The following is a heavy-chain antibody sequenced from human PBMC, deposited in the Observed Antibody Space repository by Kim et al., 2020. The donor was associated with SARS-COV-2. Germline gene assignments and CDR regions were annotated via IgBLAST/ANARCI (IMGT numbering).Heavy chain of an antibody. CDR3: ARDWSCAFDL. Sequence: GGSLRLSCEASGFTFNTYPMNWVRQSPGKGLDWVANISDSGSSMSYADSVKGRFTISRDNAKNSLYLHMTGLRAEDTAVYYCARDWSCAFDLWGPGTMVTVSS. CDR1: GFTFNTYP. J-gene: IGHJ3*01. CDR2: ISDSGSSM. D-gene: IGHD2-8*02. V-gene: IGHV3-48*04.